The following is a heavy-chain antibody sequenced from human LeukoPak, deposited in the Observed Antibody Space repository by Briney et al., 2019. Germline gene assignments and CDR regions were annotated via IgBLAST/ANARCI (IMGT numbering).Heavy chain of an antibody. V-gene: IGHV4-59*01. CDR2: IYYSGST. D-gene: IGHD3-10*01. J-gene: IGHJ5*02. CDR1: GGSISSYY. CDR3: ARGLEITMVRGAPPDNNWFDP. Sequence: SETLSLTCTVSGGSISSYYWSWIRQPPGKGLEWIGYIYYSGSTNYNPSLKSRVTISVDTSKNQFSLKLSSVTAADTAVYYCARGLEITMVRGAPPDNNWFDPWGQGTLVTVSS.